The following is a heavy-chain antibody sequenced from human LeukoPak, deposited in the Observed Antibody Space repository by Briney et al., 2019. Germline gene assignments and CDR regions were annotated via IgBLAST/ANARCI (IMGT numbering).Heavy chain of an antibody. Sequence: GGSLRLSCEGSGFTFSNYAMSWVRQAPGEGPEWVSGVSASGSRAHCADSVKGRFFISRDSSKSTVFLQMNSLRAGDTALYYCAKDPNGDWVGAFDMWGQGTMVTVFS. V-gene: IGHV3-23*01. D-gene: IGHD3-10*01. CDR2: VSASGSRA. CDR1: GFTFSNYA. J-gene: IGHJ3*02. CDR3: AKDPNGDWVGAFDM.